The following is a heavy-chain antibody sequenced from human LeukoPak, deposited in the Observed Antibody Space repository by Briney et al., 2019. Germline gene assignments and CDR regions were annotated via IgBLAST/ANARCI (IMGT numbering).Heavy chain of an antibody. D-gene: IGHD3-22*01. J-gene: IGHJ3*02. CDR3: ARELHEYYYDSSGYSGDAFDI. CDR2: IKQDGSEK. Sequence: GGSLRLSCAASGFTFSSYWMSWVRQPPGKGLEWVANIKQDGSEKYYVDSVKGRFTISRDNAKNSLYLQMNSLRAEDTAVYYCARELHEYYYDSSGYSGDAFDIWGQGTMVTVSS. CDR1: GFTFSSYW. V-gene: IGHV3-7*03.